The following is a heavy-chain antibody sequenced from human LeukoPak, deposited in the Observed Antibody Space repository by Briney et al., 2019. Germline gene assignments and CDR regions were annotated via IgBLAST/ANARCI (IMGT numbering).Heavy chain of an antibody. CDR3: ARGFRKTGTTVWWFDP. CDR2: VKPNSGST. CDR1: EYTFIFYY. J-gene: IGHJ5*02. D-gene: IGHD1-7*01. V-gene: IGHV1-2*02. Sequence: ASVTVSFKSSEYTFIFYYMHWIRQAPGERHQWVGWVKPNSGSTNYAQKFQGRVTMTRDTSISTVYMELDRLRFDDMAVYYCARGFRKTGTTVWWFDPWGQGTLVTVSS.